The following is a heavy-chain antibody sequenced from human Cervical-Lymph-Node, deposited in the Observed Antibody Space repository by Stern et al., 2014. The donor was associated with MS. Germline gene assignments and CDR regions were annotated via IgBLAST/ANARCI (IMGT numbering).Heavy chain of an antibody. J-gene: IGHJ4*02. CDR2: IWYDGSNP. Sequence: QMQLVQSGGGVVQPGRSLRLSCAASGFSFSRYAMHWVRQAPGKGLEWVALIWYDGSNPYYADSVTGRFTISRDNFKNTLYLQMNSLRAEDTAVYYCAGAYSSSHYYFDYWGQGTLVTVSS. V-gene: IGHV3-33*01. D-gene: IGHD6-13*01. CDR3: AGAYSSSHYYFDY. CDR1: GFSFSRYA.